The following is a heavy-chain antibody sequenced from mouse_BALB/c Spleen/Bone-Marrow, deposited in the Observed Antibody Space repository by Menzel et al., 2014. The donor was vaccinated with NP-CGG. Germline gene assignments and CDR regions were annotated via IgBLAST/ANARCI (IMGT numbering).Heavy chain of an antibody. CDR2: IWAGGGT. V-gene: IGHV2-9*02. Sequence: VQLQQSGPGLVAPSQSLSITCTVSGFSLTSYGIHWVRQPPGKGLEWPGVIWAGGGTIYNSALMSRLSISKDNSKSQVFLKMHSLQTDDTAMYYCARDAGYGNPWFAYWGQGTLVTVSA. CDR3: ARDAGYGNPWFAY. D-gene: IGHD2-10*02. CDR1: GFSLTSYG. J-gene: IGHJ3*01.